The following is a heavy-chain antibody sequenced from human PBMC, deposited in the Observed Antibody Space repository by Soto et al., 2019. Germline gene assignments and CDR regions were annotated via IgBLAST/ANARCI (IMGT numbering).Heavy chain of an antibody. CDR2: INPIFGTA. CDR3: ARTYSSWPHLDGMDV. V-gene: IGHV1-69*01. CDR1: GGTFSSYA. Sequence: QVQLVQSGAEVKKPGSSVKVSCKASGGTFSSYAISWVRQAPGQGLEWMGGINPIFGTANYAQKFQGRVTITADESTITVYMELSRLISDNTTVYYCARTYSSWPHLDGMDVWGQGTTVTVSS. J-gene: IGHJ6*02. D-gene: IGHD6-13*01.